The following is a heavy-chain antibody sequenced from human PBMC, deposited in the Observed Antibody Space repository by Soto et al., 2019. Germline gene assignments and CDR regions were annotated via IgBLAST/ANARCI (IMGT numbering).Heavy chain of an antibody. D-gene: IGHD2-15*01. J-gene: IGHJ5*02. CDR2: ISPGSRYP. V-gene: IGHV3-11*06. CDR1: GFTFGDSY. Sequence: PGGSLRLSCAGSGFTFGDSYMSWIRQAPGKGLEWLSYISPGSRYPAYADSVKGRFTISRDNTKRSLYLQMMSLTAEDTAIYYCVRGGGGGLFDPWGQGTMVTVSS. CDR3: VRGGGGGLFDP.